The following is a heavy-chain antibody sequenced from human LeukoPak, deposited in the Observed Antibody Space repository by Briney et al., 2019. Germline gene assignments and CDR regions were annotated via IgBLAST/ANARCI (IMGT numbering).Heavy chain of an antibody. CDR3: ARTYGSGSYDMDY. J-gene: IGHJ4*02. CDR2: ISPGDSDT. D-gene: IGHD3-10*01. V-gene: IGHV5-51*01. CDR1: GSSFTTYW. Sequence: GASLKISCKGSGSSFTTYWIAWVRQMPGKGLEWMGIISPGDSDTRYSPSFEGQVTISADKSISTAYLQWRSLRASDTAMYYCARTYGSGSYDMDYWGQGTLVTVSS.